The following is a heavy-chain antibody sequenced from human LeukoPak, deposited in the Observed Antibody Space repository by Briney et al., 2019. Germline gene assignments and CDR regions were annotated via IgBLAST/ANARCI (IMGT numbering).Heavy chain of an antibody. J-gene: IGHJ3*02. CDR3: SSGNSHAFDI. D-gene: IGHD4-23*01. CDR1: GFTFSSYW. CDR2: INSDGSST. Sequence: RPGGSLRLSCAASGFTFSSYWMHWVRQAPGKGLVWVSRINSDGSSTSYADSVKGRFTISRDNAKNTLYLQMNNLRAEDTAVYYCSSGNSHAFDIWGQGTMVTVSS. V-gene: IGHV3-74*01.